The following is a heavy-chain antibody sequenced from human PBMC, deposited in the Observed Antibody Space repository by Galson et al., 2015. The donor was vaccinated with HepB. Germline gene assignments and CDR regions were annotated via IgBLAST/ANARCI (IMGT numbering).Heavy chain of an antibody. CDR3: ASLAYCGGDCYSGAFDI. D-gene: IGHD2-21*02. V-gene: IGHV3-20*04. Sequence: SLRLSCAASGFTFDDYGMSWVRQAPGKGLEWVSGINWNGGSTGYADSVKGRFTISRDNAKNSLYLQMNSLRAEDTALYYCASLAYCGGDCYSGAFDIWGQGTMVTVSS. CDR2: INWNGGST. CDR1: GFTFDDYG. J-gene: IGHJ3*02.